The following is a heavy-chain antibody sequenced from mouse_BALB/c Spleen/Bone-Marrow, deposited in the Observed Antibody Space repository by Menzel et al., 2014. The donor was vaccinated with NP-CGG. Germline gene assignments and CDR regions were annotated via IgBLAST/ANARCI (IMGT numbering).Heavy chain of an antibody. V-gene: IGHV1-4*01. Sequence: VQLQQSGAELARPGASVKMSCKASGYTFTSYTMHWVKQGPGQGLEWIGYINPSSGYTNYNQKFKDKATLTADKSSSTAYMQLSSLTSEDSAVYYCARRFAYWGQGTLVTVSA. CDR1: GYTFTSYT. CDR3: ARRFAY. CDR2: INPSSGYT. J-gene: IGHJ3*01.